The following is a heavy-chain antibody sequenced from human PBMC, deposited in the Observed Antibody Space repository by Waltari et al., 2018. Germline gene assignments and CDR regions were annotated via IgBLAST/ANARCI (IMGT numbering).Heavy chain of an antibody. V-gene: IGHV4-61*02. CDR1: GGSISSGSYY. J-gene: IGHJ6*03. Sequence: QVQLQESGPGLVKPSQTLSLTCTVSGGSISSGSYYWSWIRQPAGKGLEWIGRIYTSVSTNYNPSLKSRVTISVDTSKNQFSLKLSSVTAADTAVYYCARDHVLRVPAAYYMDVWGKGTTVTVSS. D-gene: IGHD6-25*01. CDR3: ARDHVLRVPAAYYMDV. CDR2: IYTSVST.